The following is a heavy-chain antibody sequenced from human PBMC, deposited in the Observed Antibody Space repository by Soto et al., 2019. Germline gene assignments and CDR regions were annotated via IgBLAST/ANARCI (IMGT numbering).Heavy chain of an antibody. J-gene: IGHJ4*02. CDR3: ARGGGIVVVTAPYDH. V-gene: IGHV1-3*01. D-gene: IGHD2-21*02. CDR1: GYTFTNYA. CDR2: INAGNGNA. Sequence: ASVKVSCKASGYTFTNYAMHWVRQAPGQRLEWMGWINAGNGNAKYSQKFQGRVTITRDTSASTAYMELSSLRSEDTAVYYCARGGGIVVVTAPYDHWGQGTLVT.